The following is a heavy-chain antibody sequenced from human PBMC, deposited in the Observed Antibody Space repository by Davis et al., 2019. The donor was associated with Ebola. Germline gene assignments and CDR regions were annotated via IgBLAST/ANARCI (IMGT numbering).Heavy chain of an antibody. CDR1: GYSFSDYY. Sequence: ASVKVSCKGSGYSFSDYYMHWVQGAPGKGLEWVGLVDPKAGKTVYAEKFQDRVTITADKSTDTVYMELSSLRYEDTAVYYCATLDILTAYVSYAMDVWGQGTTVIVS. CDR3: ATLDILTAYVSYAMDV. J-gene: IGHJ6*02. V-gene: IGHV1-69-2*01. D-gene: IGHD3-9*01. CDR2: VDPKAGKT.